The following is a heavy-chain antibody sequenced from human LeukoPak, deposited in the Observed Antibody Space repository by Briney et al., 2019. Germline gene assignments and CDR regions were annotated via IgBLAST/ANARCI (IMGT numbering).Heavy chain of an antibody. D-gene: IGHD3-22*01. V-gene: IGHV3-23*01. CDR2: ISGSGGST. J-gene: IGHJ4*02. Sequence: GGSLRLSCAASGFTFSSYAMSWVRQAPGKGLEWVSAISGSGGSTYYADSVKGRFTISRDNSKNTLYLQMNSLRAEDTAVYYCAETPTRTRIVVVTADYWGQGTLVTVSS. CDR1: GFTFSSYA. CDR3: AETPTRTRIVVVTADY.